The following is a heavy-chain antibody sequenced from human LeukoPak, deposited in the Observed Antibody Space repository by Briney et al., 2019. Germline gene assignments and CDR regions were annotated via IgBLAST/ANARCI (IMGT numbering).Heavy chain of an antibody. CDR2: VYYSGSA. D-gene: IGHD3-10*01. CDR3: TRQVVRGLDFDY. Sequence: SGTLSLTCTVSGDSVSSRSYYWGWIRQPPGKGLEWIGSVYYSGSAYYNPSLKSRVTISVDTSKNQFSLNLNSVTAADTAVYYCTRQVVRGLDFDYWGQGTLVTVSS. V-gene: IGHV4-39*01. J-gene: IGHJ4*02. CDR1: GDSVSSRSYY.